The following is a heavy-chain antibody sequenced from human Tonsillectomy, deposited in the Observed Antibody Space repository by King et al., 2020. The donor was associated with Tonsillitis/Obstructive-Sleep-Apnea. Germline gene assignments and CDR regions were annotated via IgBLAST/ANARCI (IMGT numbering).Heavy chain of an antibody. CDR3: AREVTTGAFDY. Sequence: QLQESGPGLVKPSQTLSLTCTVSGGSISSGGYYWSWIRQHPGKGLEWIGYIYDSGSTYYNPSLKSRVTISVDTSKNQFSLKLSSMSAADTAVYYCAREVTTGAFDYWGQGTLVTVSS. J-gene: IGHJ4*02. CDR2: IYDSGST. V-gene: IGHV4-31*03. CDR1: GGSISSGGYY. D-gene: IGHD4-17*01.